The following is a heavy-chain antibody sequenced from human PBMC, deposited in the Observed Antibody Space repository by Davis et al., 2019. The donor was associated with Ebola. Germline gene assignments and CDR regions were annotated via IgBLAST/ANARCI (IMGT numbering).Heavy chain of an antibody. J-gene: IGHJ4*02. D-gene: IGHD3-16*01. Sequence: SETLSPTCTVSGGSLRSYYWNCIRQSPGKGLEWIGYIYHSGNTNHNPSLRRRVTISLDTSKNEVSLKLKSVSAADTAVYYCARPVGDDYNFFQFDSWGQGTLATVSS. V-gene: IGHV4-59*01. CDR1: GGSLRSYY. CDR2: IYHSGNT. CDR3: ARPVGDDYNFFQFDS.